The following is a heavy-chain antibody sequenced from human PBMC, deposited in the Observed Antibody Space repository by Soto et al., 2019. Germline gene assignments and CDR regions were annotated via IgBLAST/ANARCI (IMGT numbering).Heavy chain of an antibody. CDR2: IYYSGST. V-gene: IGHV4-59*12. D-gene: IGHD5-18*01. J-gene: IGHJ4*02. Sequence: SETLSLTCTVSGGSISSYYWSWIRQPPGKGLEWIGYIYYSGSTNYNPSLKSRVTISVDTSKNQFSLKLNSVTAADTAVYYCARAFTSMGLFDYWGPGTLVTVSS. CDR1: GGSISSYY. CDR3: ARAFTSMGLFDY.